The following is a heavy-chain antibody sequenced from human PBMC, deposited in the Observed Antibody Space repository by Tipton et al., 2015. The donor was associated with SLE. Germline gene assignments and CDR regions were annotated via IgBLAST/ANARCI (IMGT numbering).Heavy chain of an antibody. V-gene: IGHV3-74*01. CDR3: ARDRTGFDY. CDR1: GFALSKYW. CDR2: ISGDGSGT. Sequence: GSLRLSCEASGFALSKYWMHWVRQAPGKGLEWVSRISGDGSGTNYADSVKGRVTISRDNGKNSLYLEMNSLRVEDTAVYYCARDRTGFDYWGQGTLVTVSS. J-gene: IGHJ4*02. D-gene: IGHD1-14*01.